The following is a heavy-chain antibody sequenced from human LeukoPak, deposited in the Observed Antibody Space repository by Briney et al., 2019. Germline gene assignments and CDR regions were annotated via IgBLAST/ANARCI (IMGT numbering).Heavy chain of an antibody. CDR3: ARGEMSRDGYNSDFDY. J-gene: IGHJ4*02. V-gene: IGHV1-3*03. D-gene: IGHD5-24*01. Sequence: ASVKVSCKASGYTFTSYAMHWVRQAPGQRLEWMGWINAGNGNTKYSQEFQGRVTITRDTSASTAYMELSSLRSEDMAVYYCARGEMSRDGYNSDFDYWGQGTLVTVSS. CDR1: GYTFTSYA. CDR2: INAGNGNT.